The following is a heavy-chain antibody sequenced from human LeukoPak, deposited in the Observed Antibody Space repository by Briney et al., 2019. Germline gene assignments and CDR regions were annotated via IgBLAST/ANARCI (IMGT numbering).Heavy chain of an antibody. J-gene: IGHJ4*02. CDR2: IYHSGST. CDR3: ARDGSGWSVDY. Sequence: SQTLSLTCTVSGGSISGGYYWGWIRQPPGKGLEWIGSIYHSGSTYYNPSLKSRVTISVDTSKNQFSLKLSSVTAADTAVYYCARDGSGWSVDYWGQGTLVTVSS. V-gene: IGHV4-38-2*02. D-gene: IGHD6-19*01. CDR1: GGSISGGYY.